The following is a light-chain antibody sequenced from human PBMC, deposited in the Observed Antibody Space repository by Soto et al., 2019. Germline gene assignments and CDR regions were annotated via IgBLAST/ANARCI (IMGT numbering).Light chain of an antibody. Sequence: EIVLTQSPAILSLSPGDRVTLSCRASPSVSAYLAWYPPRPCHAPSLLIYCASNRATGIPARLSGSASGTDFNLTISRLDTEDCGVYEGQQRSSWRNTFGQGTRLEIK. CDR1: PSVSAY. CDR3: QQRSSWRNT. V-gene: IGKV3-11*01. CDR2: CAS. J-gene: IGKJ5*01.